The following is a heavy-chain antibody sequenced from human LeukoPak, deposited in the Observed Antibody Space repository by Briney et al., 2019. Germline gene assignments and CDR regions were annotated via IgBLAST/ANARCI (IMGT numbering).Heavy chain of an antibody. CDR2: IGDSGATT. V-gene: IGHV3-23*01. J-gene: IGHJ4*02. D-gene: IGHD3-10*01. Sequence: GGSLRLSCAASGFTLSSYAMTWVRQAPGKGLEWVSDIGDSGATTYYADSVKGRFTISRDNSNNILYLQMSSLIAEDTAVYFCASFHYYGSGAYYLSYWGQGTLVTVSS. CDR3: ASFHYYGSGAYYLSY. CDR1: GFTLSSYA.